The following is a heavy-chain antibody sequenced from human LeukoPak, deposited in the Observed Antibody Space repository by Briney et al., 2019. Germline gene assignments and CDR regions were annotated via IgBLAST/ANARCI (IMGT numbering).Heavy chain of an antibody. CDR3: AKVTGDYYDTSGAFDY. D-gene: IGHD3-22*01. J-gene: IGHJ4*02. CDR2: IWHDGSND. Sequence: PGGSLRLSCAASGFIFSSYGMHWVRQAPGKGLEWVARIWHDGSNDDYADSVKGRFTISRDNSKNTLYLQMNSQRAEHTAIYYCAKVTGDYYDTSGAFDYWGQGTLVTVSS. V-gene: IGHV3-33*06. CDR1: GFIFSSYG.